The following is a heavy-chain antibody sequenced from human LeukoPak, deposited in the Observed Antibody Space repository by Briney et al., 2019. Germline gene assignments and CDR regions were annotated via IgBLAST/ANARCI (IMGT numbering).Heavy chain of an antibody. V-gene: IGHV1-69*01. D-gene: IGHD3-22*01. CDR1: GGTFSSYG. J-gene: IGHJ4*02. CDR3: AREEYYYDSSGYYPHYYFDY. CDR2: IIPIFGTA. Sequence: SSVNVSCKTSGGTFSSYGISWVRQAPGQGLEWLGGIIPIFGTANYAQKFQGRVTIIADESTSTGYMELSSLRSEDTAVYYCAREEYYYDSSGYYPHYYFDYWGQGTLVTVSS.